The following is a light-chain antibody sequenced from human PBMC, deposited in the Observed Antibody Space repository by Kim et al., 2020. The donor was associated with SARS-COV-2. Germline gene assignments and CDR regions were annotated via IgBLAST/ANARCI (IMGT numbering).Light chain of an antibody. V-gene: IGKV3-15*01. CDR1: QSVSNN. CDR2: GAS. CDR3: QQYNNWPLT. Sequence: VSPGERATLSCRASQSVSNNLAWYQQKPGQAPRLLIYGASTRATGIPARFSGSGSGTEFTLTISSLQSEDFAVYSCQQYNNWPLTFGGGTKVEIK. J-gene: IGKJ4*01.